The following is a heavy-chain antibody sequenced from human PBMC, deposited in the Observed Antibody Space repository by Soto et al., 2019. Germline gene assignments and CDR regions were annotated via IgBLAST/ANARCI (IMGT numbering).Heavy chain of an antibody. CDR3: ASATMVRGVIPNYYYGMDV. CDR2: IYYSGST. Sequence: PSETLSLTCTVSGGSISSGGYYWSWIRQHPGKGLEWIGYIYYSGSTYYNPSLKSRVTISVDTSKNQFSLKLSSVTAADTAVYYCASATMVRGVIPNYYYGMDVWGQGTTVTVS. CDR1: GGSISSGGYY. V-gene: IGHV4-39*01. J-gene: IGHJ6*02. D-gene: IGHD3-10*01.